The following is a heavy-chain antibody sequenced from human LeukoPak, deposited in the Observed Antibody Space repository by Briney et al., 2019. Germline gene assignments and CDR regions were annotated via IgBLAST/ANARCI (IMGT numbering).Heavy chain of an antibody. D-gene: IGHD6-19*01. Sequence: KPSETLSLTXAVYGGSFSGYYWSWIRQPPGKGVEWIGEINHSGSTNYNPSLKSRVTISVDTSKNQFSLKLSSVTAADTAVYYCALAVAGTRDAFDIWGQGTMVTVSS. CDR1: GGSFSGYY. CDR3: ALAVAGTRDAFDI. J-gene: IGHJ3*02. CDR2: INHSGST. V-gene: IGHV4-34*01.